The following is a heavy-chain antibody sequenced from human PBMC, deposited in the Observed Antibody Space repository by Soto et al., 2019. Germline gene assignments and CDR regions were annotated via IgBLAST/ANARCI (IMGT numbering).Heavy chain of an antibody. CDR1: GYTFTSYG. V-gene: IGHV1-18*04. CDR2: ISAYNGNT. CDR3: ARDSSSWYLQYYYYYYGMDV. D-gene: IGHD6-13*01. Sequence: QVQLVQSGAEVKKPGASVKVSCKASGYTFTSYGISWVRQAPGQGLEWMGWISAYNGNTNYAQKLQGRVTMTTDTSTSTAYMELRSLRSDDTAVYYCARDSSSWYLQYYYYYYGMDVWGQVTTVTVSS. J-gene: IGHJ6*02.